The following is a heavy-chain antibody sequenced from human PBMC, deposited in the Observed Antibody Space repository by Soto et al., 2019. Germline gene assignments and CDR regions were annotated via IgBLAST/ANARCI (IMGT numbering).Heavy chain of an antibody. CDR1: GDSIMRRRFW. D-gene: IGHD3-3*01. Sequence: SETLSLTCGVSGDSIMRRRFWWGWVRQSPGKGLEWVGSVSYSGDTFYNPSLKNRVTISLDTSNNRFPLRLNFVTAADTAVYYCVQQHYDRSGSPVGYFVAWDQGNLVTVSS. V-gene: IGHV4-39*02. CDR3: VQQHYDRSGSPVGYFVA. J-gene: IGHJ4*02. CDR2: VSYSGDT.